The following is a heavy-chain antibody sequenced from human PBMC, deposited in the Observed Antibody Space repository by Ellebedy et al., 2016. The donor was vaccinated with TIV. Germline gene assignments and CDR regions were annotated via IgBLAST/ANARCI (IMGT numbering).Heavy chain of an antibody. CDR3: ARMRYCGGDCWYFDY. D-gene: IGHD2-21*02. CDR2: IYYSGST. V-gene: IGHV4-59*12. CDR1: GGSISSYY. J-gene: IGHJ4*02. Sequence: MPSETLSLTCTVSGGSISSYYWSWIRQPPGKGLEWIGYIYYSGSTNYNPSLKSRVTISVDTSKNQFSLKLNSVTAADTAVYYCARMRYCGGDCWYFDYWGQGTLVTVSS.